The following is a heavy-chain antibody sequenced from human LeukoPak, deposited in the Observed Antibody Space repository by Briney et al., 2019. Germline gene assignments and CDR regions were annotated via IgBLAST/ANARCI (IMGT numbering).Heavy chain of an antibody. CDR1: GFTFSSYE. CDR3: AKMPHVVVVAAPYFDY. J-gene: IGHJ4*02. CDR2: ISSSGSTI. D-gene: IGHD2-15*01. V-gene: IGHV3-48*03. Sequence: PGGSLRLSCAASGFTFSSYEMNWVRQAPGKGLEWVSYISSSGSTIYYADSVKGRFTISRDNSKNTLYLQMNSLRAEDTAVYYCAKMPHVVVVAAPYFDYWGQGTLVTVSS.